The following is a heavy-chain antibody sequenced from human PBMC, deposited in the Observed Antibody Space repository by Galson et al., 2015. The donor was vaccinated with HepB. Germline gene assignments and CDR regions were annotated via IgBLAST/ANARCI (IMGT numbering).Heavy chain of an antibody. Sequence: SVKVSCKVSGYTLTELSMHWVRQAPGKGLEWMGGFDPEDGETIYAQKFQGRVTMTEDTSTDTAYMELSSLRSEDTAVYYCATGYCSGGSCYRSSFSNWFDPWGQGTPVTVSS. D-gene: IGHD2-15*01. V-gene: IGHV1-24*01. CDR2: FDPEDGET. CDR3: ATGYCSGGSCYRSSFSNWFDP. J-gene: IGHJ5*02. CDR1: GYTLTELS.